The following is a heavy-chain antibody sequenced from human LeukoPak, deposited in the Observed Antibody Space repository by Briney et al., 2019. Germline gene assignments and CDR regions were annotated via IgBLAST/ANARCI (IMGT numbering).Heavy chain of an antibody. D-gene: IGHD1-26*01. J-gene: IGHJ4*02. CDR3: ARVMRGSYSFDY. V-gene: IGHV3-53*01. CDR2: IYSGGST. CDR1: GFTVSSNY. Sequence: GGSLRLSCAASGFTVSSNYMSWVRQAPGKGLEWVSIIYSGGSTYYADSVKGRFTISRDNSKNTLYLQMNSLRAEDTAVYYCARVMRGSYSFDYWGQGTPVTVSS.